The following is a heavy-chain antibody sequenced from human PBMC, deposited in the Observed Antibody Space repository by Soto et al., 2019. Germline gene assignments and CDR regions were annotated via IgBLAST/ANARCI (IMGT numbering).Heavy chain of an antibody. CDR1: GFTFSSYG. J-gene: IGHJ6*03. V-gene: IGHV3-64*01. CDR3: ARRGYSSRWHNVYMDI. D-gene: IGHD6-13*01. CDR2: ISNNGGKT. Sequence: PGGSLKLSFAASGFTFSSYGMPWARQAPGKGLEWVAGISNNGGKTYYANSVKGRFTISRDNSKKTLYLQMTSLRAEDMAVYYCARRGYSSRWHNVYMDIWGKGTTVTVSS.